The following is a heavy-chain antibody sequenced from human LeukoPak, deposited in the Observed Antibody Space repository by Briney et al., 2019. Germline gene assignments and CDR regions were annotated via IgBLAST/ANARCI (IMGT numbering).Heavy chain of an antibody. CDR1: GFTFSSYA. Sequence: PGGSLRLSCAASGFTFSSYAMSWVRQAPGKGLEWVSAISGSGGSTYYADSVKGRFTISRDNSKNTLYLQMNSLRAEDTAVYYCAKDSGYFDWLLYYFDYWGQGTLVTVSS. CDR2: ISGSGGST. D-gene: IGHD3-9*01. CDR3: AKDSGYFDWLLYYFDY. J-gene: IGHJ4*02. V-gene: IGHV3-23*01.